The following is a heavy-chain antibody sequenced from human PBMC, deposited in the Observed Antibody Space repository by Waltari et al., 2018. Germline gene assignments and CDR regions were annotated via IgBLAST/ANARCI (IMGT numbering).Heavy chain of an antibody. V-gene: IGHV5-51*01. CDR3: ARHTILRQWLDALEI. D-gene: IGHD6-19*01. J-gene: IGHJ3*02. CDR2: IYPGDSYT. Sequence: EVQLVQSGAEVKKPGESLKISCKGSGYSFTSYWIGWVRQMPGKGLEWMGVIYPGDSYTRYSPSFQGQVTISADKSISTAYRQWSSPKASDTAMYYCARHTILRQWLDALEIWGQGTMVTVSS. CDR1: GYSFTSYW.